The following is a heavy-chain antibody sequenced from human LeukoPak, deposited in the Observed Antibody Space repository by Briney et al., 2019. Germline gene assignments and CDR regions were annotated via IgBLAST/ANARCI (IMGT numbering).Heavy chain of an antibody. CDR2: IYYSGST. CDR1: GGSISSSSYY. J-gene: IGHJ4*02. D-gene: IGHD3-16*02. Sequence: PSETLSLTCTVSGGSISSSSYYWGWIRQPPGKGLEWVGSIYYSGSTYYNPSLKSRVTISVDTSKNQFSLKLSSVTAADTAVYYCARHGHDYDYVWGSYRLHYFDYWGQGTLVTVSS. CDR3: ARHGHDYDYVWGSYRLHYFDY. V-gene: IGHV4-39*01.